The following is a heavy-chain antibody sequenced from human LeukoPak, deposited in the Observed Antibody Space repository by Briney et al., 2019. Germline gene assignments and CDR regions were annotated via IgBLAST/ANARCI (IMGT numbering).Heavy chain of an antibody. Sequence: GGSLRLSCAASGFTFSSYSMNWVRQAPGKGLEWVSSISSGSSYIYYADSVKGRFTISRDNAKNSLYLQMNSLRAEDTAVYYCARDLLSGLDPTTVVTPISAFDYWGQGTLVTVSS. CDR3: ARDLLSGLDPTTVVTPISAFDY. J-gene: IGHJ4*02. V-gene: IGHV3-21*01. D-gene: IGHD4-23*01. CDR1: GFTFSSYS. CDR2: ISSGSSYI.